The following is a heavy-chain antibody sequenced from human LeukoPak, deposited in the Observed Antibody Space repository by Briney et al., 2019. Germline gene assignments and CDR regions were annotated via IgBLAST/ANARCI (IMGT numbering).Heavy chain of an antibody. D-gene: IGHD5-18*01. Sequence: GGSLRLSCAASGFTFSSYSMNWVRQAPGKGREWVSYISSSSSTIYYADSVKGRFTISRDNPRNTVYLQIHTLRDDDTAVYYCGKTTVGYSSGQKPAWPVDFWGQGTLVTVSS. V-gene: IGHV3-48*02. CDR1: GFTFSSYS. J-gene: IGHJ4*02. CDR2: ISSSSSTI. CDR3: GKTTVGYSSGQKPAWPVDF.